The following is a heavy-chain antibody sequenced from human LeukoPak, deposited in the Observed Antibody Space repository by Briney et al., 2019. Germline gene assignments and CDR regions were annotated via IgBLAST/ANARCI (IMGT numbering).Heavy chain of an antibody. D-gene: IGHD3-22*01. CDR2: FYTSGST. CDR1: GGSIRSGSYY. Sequence: KVSETLSLTCTVSGGSIRSGSYYGRWIRQPAGKGVEWFGRFYTSGSTNYNLSLKSRVTISVDTSKNQFSPKLSSVTAADTAVYYCARATMIVVIDAFDIWGQGTMVTVSS. J-gene: IGHJ3*02. V-gene: IGHV4-61*02. CDR3: ARATMIVVIDAFDI.